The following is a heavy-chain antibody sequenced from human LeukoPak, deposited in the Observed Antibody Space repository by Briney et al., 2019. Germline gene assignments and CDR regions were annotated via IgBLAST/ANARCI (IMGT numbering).Heavy chain of an antibody. V-gene: IGHV4-34*01. Sequence: SETLSLTCAVYGGSFSGYYWSWIRRPAGKGLEWIGEINHSGSTNYNPSLKSRVTISVDTSKNQFSLKLSSVTAADTAVYYCARGWVYYGSGSYGYWGQGTLVTVSS. CDR2: INHSGST. CDR3: ARGWVYYGSGSYGY. D-gene: IGHD3-10*01. CDR1: GGSFSGYY. J-gene: IGHJ4*02.